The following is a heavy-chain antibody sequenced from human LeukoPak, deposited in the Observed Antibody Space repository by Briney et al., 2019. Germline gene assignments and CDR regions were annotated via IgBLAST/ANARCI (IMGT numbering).Heavy chain of an antibody. J-gene: IGHJ4*02. CDR3: ARGNRGYSYYYDY. V-gene: IGHV4-30-4*08. Sequence: SETLSLTCTVSGGSISSGGYSWTWIRQPPGKGLEWIGYINNRGSTYSNPSLKSQHTISVDTSKNQFSLKLTSLNATDTAVYYCARGNRGYSYYYDYWGQGTLVTVSS. CDR1: GGSISSGGYS. D-gene: IGHD5-18*01. CDR2: INNRGST.